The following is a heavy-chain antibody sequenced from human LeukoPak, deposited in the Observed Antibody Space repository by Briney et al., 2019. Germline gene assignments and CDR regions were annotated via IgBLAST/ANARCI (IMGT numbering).Heavy chain of an antibody. V-gene: IGHV1-18*01. CDR2: INVYNGNT. Sequence: ASVKVSCKASGYTFTNYGISWVRQAPGQGLEWMGWINVYNGNTIYAQKLQSRVTMTTDTSTSTAYMELRSLRSDDTAVYYCARLAGTDMIGYFQDWGQGTLVTVSS. D-gene: IGHD5-18*01. J-gene: IGHJ1*01. CDR3: ARLAGTDMIGYFQD. CDR1: GYTFTNYG.